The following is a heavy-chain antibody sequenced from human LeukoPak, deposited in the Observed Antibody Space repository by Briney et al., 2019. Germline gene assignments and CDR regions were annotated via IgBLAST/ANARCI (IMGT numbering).Heavy chain of an antibody. Sequence: GGSLRLSCAASGFTFSHYSMNWVRQAPGKGLEWVSAISGSGGSTYYADSVKGRFTISRDNSKNTLYLQMNSLRAEDTAVYYCAKGSGINHYHWIDPWGQGTLVTVSS. CDR1: GFTFSHYS. D-gene: IGHD1-14*01. V-gene: IGHV3-23*01. CDR2: ISGSGGST. J-gene: IGHJ5*02. CDR3: AKGSGINHYHWIDP.